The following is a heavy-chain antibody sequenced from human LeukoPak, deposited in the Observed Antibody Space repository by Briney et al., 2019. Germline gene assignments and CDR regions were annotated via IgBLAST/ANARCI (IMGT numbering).Heavy chain of an antibody. CDR3: ALKHYYYYYMDV. V-gene: IGHV1-69*06. Sequence: SVKVSCKASGGTFSSYAISWVRQAPGQGLEWMGGIIPIFGTANYAQKFQGRVTITADKSTSTAYMELSSLRSEDTAVYYCALKHYYYYYMDVWGKGTTVTVSS. J-gene: IGHJ6*03. CDR1: GGTFSSYA. CDR2: IIPIFGTA.